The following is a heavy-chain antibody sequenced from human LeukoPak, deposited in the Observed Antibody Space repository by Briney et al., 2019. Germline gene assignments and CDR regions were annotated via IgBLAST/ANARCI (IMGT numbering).Heavy chain of an antibody. D-gene: IGHD1-1*01. CDR2: IKECGSEK. Sequence: PGGSLRLSCAASGFTFSKYWMSWVRQAPGKGLEWVANIKECGSEKYFVDSVRGRFIISRDNAENSLYLQMNSLRAEDTAIYYCVRDGRPLDYWGQGTLVTVSS. J-gene: IGHJ4*02. V-gene: IGHV3-7*01. CDR1: GFTFSKYW. CDR3: VRDGRPLDY.